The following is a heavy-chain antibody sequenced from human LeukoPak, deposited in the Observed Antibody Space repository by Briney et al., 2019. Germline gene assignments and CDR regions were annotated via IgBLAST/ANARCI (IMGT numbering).Heavy chain of an antibody. CDR3: ARDRGYCSGGSCPAALDY. V-gene: IGHV1-69*04. J-gene: IGHJ4*02. CDR1: GGTFSSYA. Sequence: SVKVSCKASGGTFSSYAISWVRQAPGRGLEWMGRIIPIFGIANYAQKFQGRVTITADKSTSTAYMELSSLRSEDTAVYYCARDRGYCSGGSCPAALDYWGQGTLVTVSS. CDR2: IIPIFGIA. D-gene: IGHD2-15*01.